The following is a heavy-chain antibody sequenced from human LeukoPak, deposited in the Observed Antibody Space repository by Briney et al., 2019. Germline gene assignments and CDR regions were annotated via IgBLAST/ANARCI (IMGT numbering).Heavy chain of an antibody. D-gene: IGHD3-9*01. J-gene: IGHJ5*02. V-gene: IGHV1-8*01. CDR3: ARVPTRKHYDILTGYEFDP. CDR1: GYTFTSYD. Sequence: ASVKVSCKGSGYTFTSYDINWVRQATGQGLEWMGWMNPNSGNTGYAQKFQGRVTMTRNTSISTAYMELSSLRSEDTAVYYSARVPTRKHYDILTGYEFDPWGQGTLVTVSS. CDR2: MNPNSGNT.